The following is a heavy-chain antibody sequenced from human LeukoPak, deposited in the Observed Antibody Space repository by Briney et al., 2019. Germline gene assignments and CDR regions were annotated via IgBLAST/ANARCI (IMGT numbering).Heavy chain of an antibody. CDR2: IYYSGST. CDR1: GGSISSYY. J-gene: IGHJ4*02. Sequence: SETLSLTGTVSGGSISSYYWSWIRQPPGKGLEWIGYIYYSGSTNYNPSLKSRVTISVDTSKNQFSLKLSSVTAADTAVYYCARVSAASFDYWGQRTLVTVSS. CDR3: ARVSAASFDY. V-gene: IGHV4-59*13. D-gene: IGHD6-13*01.